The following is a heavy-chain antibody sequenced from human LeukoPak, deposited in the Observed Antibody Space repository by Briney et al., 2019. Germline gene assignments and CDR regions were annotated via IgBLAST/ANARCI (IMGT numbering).Heavy chain of an antibody. CDR1: GYTFTDYY. V-gene: IGHV1-2*02. Sequence: GASVKVSCKASGYTFTDYYVHWVRQAPGQGLEWMGWINPDSGGTNCAPKFQGRVTMTRDTSISTAYMELSRLISDDTAVYYCTRANVHTAMPYDYWGQGALVTVSS. J-gene: IGHJ4*02. CDR2: INPDSGGT. D-gene: IGHD5-18*01. CDR3: TRANVHTAMPYDY.